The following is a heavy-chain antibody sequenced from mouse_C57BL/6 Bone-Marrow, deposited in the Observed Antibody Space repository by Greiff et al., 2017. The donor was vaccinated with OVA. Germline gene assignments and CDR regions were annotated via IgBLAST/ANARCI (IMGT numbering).Heavy chain of an antibody. CDR1: GYTFTSYW. CDR3: AIDSPLRYYAMDY. Sequence: VKLMESGAELVKPGASVKMSCKASGYTFTSYWMHWVKQRPGQGLEWIGRIHPSDSDTNYNQKFKGKATLTVDKSSSTAYMQLSSLTSEDSAVYYCAIDSPLRYYAMDYWGQGTSVTVSS. D-gene: IGHD1-1*01. V-gene: IGHV1-74*01. J-gene: IGHJ4*01. CDR2: IHPSDSDT.